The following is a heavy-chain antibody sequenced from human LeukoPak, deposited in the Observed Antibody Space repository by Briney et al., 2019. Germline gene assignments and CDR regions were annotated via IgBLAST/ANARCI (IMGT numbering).Heavy chain of an antibody. CDR2: INTNTGNP. CDR3: AREGARGYYYYYGMDV. CDR1: GYTFTSYA. V-gene: IGHV7-4-1*02. D-gene: IGHD3-16*01. Sequence: ASVKVSCKASGYTFTSYAMNWVRQAPGQGPEWMGWINTNTGNPTYAQGFTGRFVFSLDTSVSTAYLQISSLKAEDTAVYYCAREGARGYYYYYGMDVWGQGTTVTVSS. J-gene: IGHJ6*02.